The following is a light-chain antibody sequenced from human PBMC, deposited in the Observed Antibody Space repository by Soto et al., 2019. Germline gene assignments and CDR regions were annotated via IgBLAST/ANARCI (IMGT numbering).Light chain of an antibody. CDR1: QSVRSW. J-gene: IGKJ4*01. CDR3: QQYDNYPLT. CDR2: DAS. Sequence: DIQMTHSPSTLPASVGDRVTITFRASQSVRSWLAWYQQKPGRAPKFLIYDASSLESGVPSRFSGSGSGTEFTLTISNLQPDDFATYYCQQYDNYPLTFGGGTKVDIK. V-gene: IGKV1-5*01.